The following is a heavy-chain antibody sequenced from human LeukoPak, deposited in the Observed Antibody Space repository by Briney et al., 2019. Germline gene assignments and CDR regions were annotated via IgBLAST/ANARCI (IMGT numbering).Heavy chain of an antibody. CDR3: ARDIRETYYYGSGSYPPACDY. V-gene: IGHV3-11*06. J-gene: IGHJ4*02. CDR1: GGSISSSS. CDR2: ISSSSSYT. D-gene: IGHD3-10*01. Sequence: LSLTCTVSGGSISSSSAHWGWIRQAPGKGLEWVSYISSSSSYTNYADSVKGRFTISRDNAKNSLYLQMNSLSAEDTAVYYCARDIRETYYYGSGSYPPACDYWGQGTLVTVSS.